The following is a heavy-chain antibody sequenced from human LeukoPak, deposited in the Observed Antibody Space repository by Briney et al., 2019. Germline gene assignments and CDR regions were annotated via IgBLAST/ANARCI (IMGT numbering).Heavy chain of an antibody. CDR3: AKCRIAVAGTLDY. V-gene: IGHV3-30*18. CDR1: GFTFSSYG. D-gene: IGHD6-19*01. CDR2: ISYDGSNK. J-gene: IGHJ4*02. Sequence: GGSLRLSCAASGFTFSSYGMHWVRQAPGKGLEWVAVISYDGSNKYYADSVKGRFTISRDNSKNTLYLQMNSLRAEDTAVYYCAKCRIAVAGTLDYWGQGTLVTVSS.